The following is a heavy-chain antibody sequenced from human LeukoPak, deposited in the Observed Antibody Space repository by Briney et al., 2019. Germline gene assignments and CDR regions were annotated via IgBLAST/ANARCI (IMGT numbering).Heavy chain of an antibody. V-gene: IGHV4-39*02. J-gene: IGHJ6*02. CDR3: AREMGVVTAHGIDV. CDR1: GGSISSISSNNYH. D-gene: IGHD4-23*01. Sequence: SETLSLTCIVSGGSISSISSNNYHWGWIRQPPGKGLEWIGSIYYSGSTYYNPSLKSRVTISVDTSKNQFSLKLSSVTAADTALYYCAREMGVVTAHGIDVWGQGTRSPSP. CDR2: IYYSGST.